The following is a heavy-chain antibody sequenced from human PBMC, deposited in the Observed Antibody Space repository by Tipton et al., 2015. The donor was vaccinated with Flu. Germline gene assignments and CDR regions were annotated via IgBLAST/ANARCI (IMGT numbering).Heavy chain of an antibody. CDR2: TYTNGDT. Sequence: TLSLTCSVSGIPMRSGIQSWSWIRQSAGKGLEWIGLTYTNGDTTYNPPLKRRVTISIDTSKTHFSLTLTSVTAADTAVYYCARDSGAYPLGFDPWGRGTLVTVSS. D-gene: IGHD2-15*01. CDR3: ARDSGAYPLGFDP. CDR1: GIPMRSGIQS. J-gene: IGHJ5*01. V-gene: IGHV4-61*02.